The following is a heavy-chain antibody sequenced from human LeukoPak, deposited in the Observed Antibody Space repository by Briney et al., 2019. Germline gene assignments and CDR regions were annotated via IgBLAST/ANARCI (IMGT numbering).Heavy chain of an antibody. CDR3: ARELEHNSGVDY. J-gene: IGHJ4*02. CDR1: GFAFSGYG. V-gene: IGHV3-33*01. CDR2: VWSDGSDQ. D-gene: IGHD1/OR15-1a*01. Sequence: PGGSLRLSCVASGFAFSGYGMHWVRQTPGKGLEWVAVVWSDGSDQRYADSVKGRFTISRDNAKNSLYLQMNSLRAEDTAVYYCARELEHNSGVDYWGQGTLVTVSS.